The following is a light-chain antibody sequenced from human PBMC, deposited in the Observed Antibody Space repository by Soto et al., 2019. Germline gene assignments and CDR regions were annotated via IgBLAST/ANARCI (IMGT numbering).Light chain of an antibody. CDR2: KAS. CDR1: QSIGTS. V-gene: IGKV1-5*03. CDR3: LQDINYPWT. Sequence: DIQMTQFPSTLSASVGDRVTISCRASQSIGTSLAWYQQTPGKAPKLLIYKASILESGVPSRFSGSGSGTDFTLAISSLQPEDSATYYCLQDINYPWTFGQGTKVDIK. J-gene: IGKJ1*01.